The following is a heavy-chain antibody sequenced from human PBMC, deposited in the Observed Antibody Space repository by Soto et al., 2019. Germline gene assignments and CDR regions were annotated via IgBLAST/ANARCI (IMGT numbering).Heavy chain of an antibody. D-gene: IGHD3-10*01. Sequence: QVQLVESGGGVVQPGRSLRLSCAASGFTFSSYGMHWVRQAPGNGLEWVAVISYDGSNKYYADSVKGRFTISRDNSKNTLYLQMNSLRAEDTAVYYCAKGLDYGSGSYSSDWFDPWGQGTLVTVSS. V-gene: IGHV3-30*18. CDR3: AKGLDYGSGSYSSDWFDP. CDR1: GFTFSSYG. CDR2: ISYDGSNK. J-gene: IGHJ5*02.